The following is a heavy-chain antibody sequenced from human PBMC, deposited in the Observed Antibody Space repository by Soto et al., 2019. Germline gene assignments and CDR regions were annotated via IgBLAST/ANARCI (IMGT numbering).Heavy chain of an antibody. D-gene: IGHD3-22*01. V-gene: IGHV4-31*03. Sequence: QVQLQESGPGLVKPSQTLSLTCTVSGGSISSGGYYWSWIRQHPGKGLEWIGYIYYSGSTYYNPPLKMRVTISLDTSKNQFSLKLSSVTAADTAVYYCARAGLRDSSGYYVGYWGQGTLVTVSS. CDR1: GGSISSGGYY. CDR2: IYYSGST. J-gene: IGHJ4*02. CDR3: ARAGLRDSSGYYVGY.